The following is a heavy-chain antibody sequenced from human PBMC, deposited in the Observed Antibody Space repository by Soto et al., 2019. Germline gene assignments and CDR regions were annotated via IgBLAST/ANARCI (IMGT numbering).Heavy chain of an antibody. D-gene: IGHD4-17*01. CDR2: ISAYNGNT. CDR3: ARVVSGDSLGNWFDP. CDR1: GYTFTSYG. Sequence: QVQLVQSGAEVKKPGASVKVSCKASGYTFTSYGISWVRQAPGQGLEWMGWISAYNGNTNYAQKLQGRVTMTTDTSTSTAYRELRSLRSDDTAVDYCARVVSGDSLGNWFDPWGQGTLVTVSS. J-gene: IGHJ5*02. V-gene: IGHV1-18*04.